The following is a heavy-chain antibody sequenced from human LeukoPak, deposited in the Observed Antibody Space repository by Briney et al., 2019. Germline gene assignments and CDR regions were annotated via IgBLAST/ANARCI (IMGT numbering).Heavy chain of an antibody. J-gene: IGHJ4*02. V-gene: IGHV3-30-3*01. CDR1: GFTFSSYA. CDR3: ARDHDFWSGYPDY. D-gene: IGHD3-3*01. CDR2: ISYDGSNK. Sequence: GGSLRLSCAASGFTFSSYAMHWVRQAPGKGLEWVAVISYDGSNKYYAGSVKGRFTISRDNSKNTLYLQMNSLRAEDTAVYYCARDHDFWSGYPDYWGQGTLVTVSS.